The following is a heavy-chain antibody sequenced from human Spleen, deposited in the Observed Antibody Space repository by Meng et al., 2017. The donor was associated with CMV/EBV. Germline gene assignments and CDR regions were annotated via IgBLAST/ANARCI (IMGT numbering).Heavy chain of an antibody. J-gene: IGHJ6*02. D-gene: IGHD4-11*01. Sequence: GGSLRLSCAASGFTFSSYWMHWVRQAPGKGLVWVSRINSDGSSTSYADSVKGRFTISRDNAKNTLYLQMNSLRVEDTAVYYCARDRDLTVNYYYYAMDVWGQGTTVTVSS. V-gene: IGHV3-74*01. CDR2: INSDGSST. CDR3: ARDRDLTVNYYYYAMDV. CDR1: GFTFSSYW.